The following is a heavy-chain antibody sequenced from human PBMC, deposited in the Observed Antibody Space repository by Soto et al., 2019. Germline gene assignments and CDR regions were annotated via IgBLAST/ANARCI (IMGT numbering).Heavy chain of an antibody. J-gene: IGHJ3*02. CDR1: GGTFSSYA. V-gene: IGHV1-69*13. Sequence: SSVKVSCKASGGTFSSYAKNWVRPAPVRGREWVVGHIPIFRPPNYAQKFQGRVTITADESQSTAYMELSSLRSEGTAVYYCAREYYYDSRGGREEGGDAFDIWA. CDR2: HIPIFRPP. CDR3: AREYYYDSRGGREEGGDAFDI. D-gene: IGHD3-22*01.